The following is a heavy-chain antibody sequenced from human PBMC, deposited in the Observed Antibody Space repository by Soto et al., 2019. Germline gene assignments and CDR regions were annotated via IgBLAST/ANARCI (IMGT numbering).Heavy chain of an antibody. CDR3: TRRYDSDYYYYYGMDV. V-gene: IGHV3-73*01. J-gene: IGHJ6*02. Sequence: GSLRLSCAASGFTFSGSAMHWVRQASGKGLEWVGRIRSKANSYATAYAASVKGRFTISRDDSKNTAYLQMNSLKTEDTAVYYCTRRYDSDYYYYYGMDVWGQGTTVTVSS. CDR1: GFTFSGSA. D-gene: IGHD3-22*01. CDR2: IRSKANSYAT.